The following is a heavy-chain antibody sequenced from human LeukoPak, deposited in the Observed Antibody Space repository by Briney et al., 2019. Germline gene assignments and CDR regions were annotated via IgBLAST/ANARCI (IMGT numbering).Heavy chain of an antibody. V-gene: IGHV1-46*01. CDR3: ARDVRPTTVTTPAFDI. Sequence: ASVKVSCKAPGYTFTSYYMHWVRQAPGQGLEWMGIINPSGGSTSYAQKFQGGVTMTRDMSTSTVYMELSSLRSEDTAVYYCARDVRPTTVTTPAFDIWGQGTMVTVSS. J-gene: IGHJ3*02. CDR1: GYTFTSYY. CDR2: INPSGGST. D-gene: IGHD4-17*01.